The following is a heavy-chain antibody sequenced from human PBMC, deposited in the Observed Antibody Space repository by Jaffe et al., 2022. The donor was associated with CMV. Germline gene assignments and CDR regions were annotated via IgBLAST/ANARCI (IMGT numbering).Heavy chain of an antibody. J-gene: IGHJ6*03. CDR3: ARTRRPAATYYYYYYMDV. D-gene: IGHD2-2*01. V-gene: IGHV5-51*01. Sequence: EVQLVQSGAEVKKPGESLKISCKGSGYSFTSYWIGWVRQMPGKGLEWMGIIYPGDSDTRYSPSFQGQVTISADKSISTAYLQWSSLKASDTAMYYCARTRRPAATYYYYYYMDVWGKGTTVTVSS. CDR2: IYPGDSDT. CDR1: GYSFTSYW.